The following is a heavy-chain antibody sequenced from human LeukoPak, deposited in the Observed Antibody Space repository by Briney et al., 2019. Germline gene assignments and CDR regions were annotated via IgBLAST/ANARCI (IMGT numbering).Heavy chain of an antibody. Sequence: PGGSLRLSCAASGFTFSSYMMNWVRQAPGKGLEWVSSINSGSTYTYYTESVKGRFTVSRDNAKNSLFLQMNSLRAEDTAIYYCARSLTTLTYEGYWGQGTLVTVSS. V-gene: IGHV3-21*01. J-gene: IGHJ4*02. CDR2: INSGSTYT. CDR3: ARSLTTLTYEGY. CDR1: GFTFSSYM. D-gene: IGHD1-1*01.